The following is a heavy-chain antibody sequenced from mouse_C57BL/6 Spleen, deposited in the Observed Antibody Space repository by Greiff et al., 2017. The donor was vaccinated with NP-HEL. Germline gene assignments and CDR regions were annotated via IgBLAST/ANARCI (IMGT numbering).Heavy chain of an antibody. D-gene: IGHD1-1*01. V-gene: IGHV2-2*01. CDR1: GFSLTSYG. CDR2: IWSGGST. J-gene: IGHJ3*01. CDR3: ARKGNYYGSSPFAY. Sequence: QVHVKQSGPGLVQPSQSLSITCTVSGFSLTSYGVHWVRQSPGKGLEWLGVIWSGGSTDYNAAFISRLSISKDNSKSQVFFKMNSLQADDTAIFYCARKGNYYGSSPFAYWGQGTLVTVSA.